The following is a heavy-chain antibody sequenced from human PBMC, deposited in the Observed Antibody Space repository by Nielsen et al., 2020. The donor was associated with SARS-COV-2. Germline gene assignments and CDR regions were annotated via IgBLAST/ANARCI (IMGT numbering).Heavy chain of an antibody. D-gene: IGHD2-2*01. Sequence: GESLKISCAASGFTFSSYAMSWVRQAPGKGLEWVSYISSSGSTIYYADSVKGRFTISRDSAKNSLYLQMNSLRAEDTAVYYCARDQVVPNGGYYYYGMDVWGQGTTVTVSS. V-gene: IGHV3-48*03. CDR3: ARDQVVPNGGYYYYGMDV. CDR1: GFTFSSYA. CDR2: ISSSGSTI. J-gene: IGHJ6*02.